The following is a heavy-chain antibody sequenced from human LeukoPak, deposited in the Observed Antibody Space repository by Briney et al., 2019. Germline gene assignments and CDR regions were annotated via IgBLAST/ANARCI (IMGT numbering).Heavy chain of an antibody. Sequence: SETLSLTCAVSGGSISSSNWWSWVRQPPGKGLEWIGYIYHSGKAYYNPSLESRVTISVDRSKNHFSLNLNSVTAADTSVYYCARGGRAFDVWGQGTLISVSP. CDR1: GGSISSSNW. CDR3: ARGGRAFDV. CDR2: IYHSGKA. V-gene: IGHV4-4*02. J-gene: IGHJ3*01.